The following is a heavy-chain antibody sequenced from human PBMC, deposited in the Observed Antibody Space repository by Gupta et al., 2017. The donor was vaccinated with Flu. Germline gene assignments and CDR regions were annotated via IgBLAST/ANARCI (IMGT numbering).Heavy chain of an antibody. J-gene: IGHJ4*02. CDR2: VSYDGGNE. Sequence: QVHLVESGGGVVQPGRSLRLSCAASGFTFNTYGIPWVRQAPGKGPEWVAVVSYDGGNEYYADSVKGRCTISRDNSRNTLYLQMNSLRTDDTAAYYCAKDRDFWSGPEYWGQGTLVTVSS. CDR3: AKDRDFWSGPEY. V-gene: IGHV3-30*18. CDR1: GFTFNTYG. D-gene: IGHD3-3*01.